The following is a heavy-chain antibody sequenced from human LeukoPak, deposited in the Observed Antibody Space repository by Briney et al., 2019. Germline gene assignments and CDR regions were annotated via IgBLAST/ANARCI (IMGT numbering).Heavy chain of an antibody. J-gene: IGHJ5*02. D-gene: IGHD6-13*01. CDR1: GFTFDDYA. Sequence: GRSLRLSCAASGFTFDDYAMHWVRQAPGKGLEWVSGISWNSGSIGYADSVKGRFTISRDNAKNSLYLQMNSLRAEDTALYYCAKATFGTGIAAAGLDPWGLGTLVTVSS. CDR3: AKATFGTGIAAAGLDP. V-gene: IGHV3-9*01. CDR2: ISWNSGSI.